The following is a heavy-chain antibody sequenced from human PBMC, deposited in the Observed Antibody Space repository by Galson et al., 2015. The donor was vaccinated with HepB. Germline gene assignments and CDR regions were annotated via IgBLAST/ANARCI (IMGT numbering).Heavy chain of an antibody. D-gene: IGHD6-19*01. CDR3: ARVGRYSTGWLGRGDYHHYYAMDV. V-gene: IGHV3-74*01. J-gene: IGHJ6*02. Sequence: SLRLSCAASGFTFRNYYMHWVRQVPGKGLVWVSRINGDGTYTTYDGSVKGRFTISRDNAQDTLFLQMHNVRPEDSGRYYCARVGRYSTGWLGRGDYHHYYAMDVWGQGTTVTVSS. CDR1: GFTFRNYY. CDR2: INGDGTYT.